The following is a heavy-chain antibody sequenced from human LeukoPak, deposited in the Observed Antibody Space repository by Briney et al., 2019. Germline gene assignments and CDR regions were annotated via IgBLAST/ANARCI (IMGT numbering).Heavy chain of an antibody. D-gene: IGHD3-10*01. CDR3: ARAGGSGSYYIDY. CDR2: IYHSGST. Sequence: SETLSLTCAVSGGSISSGGYSWSWIRQPPGKGLEWIGYIYHSGSTYYNPSLKSRVTISVDRSKNQFSLKLSSVSAADTAVYYCARAGGSGSYYIDYWGQGTLVTVSS. V-gene: IGHV4-30-2*01. CDR1: GGSISSGGYS. J-gene: IGHJ4*02.